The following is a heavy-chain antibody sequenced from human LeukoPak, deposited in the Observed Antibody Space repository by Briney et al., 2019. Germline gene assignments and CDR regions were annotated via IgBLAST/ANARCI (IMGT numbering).Heavy chain of an antibody. CDR2: INPNSGGT. Sequence: GASVKVSCKASGYTFTGYYMHWVRQAPGQGLEWMGWINPNSGGTNYARKFQGWVTMTRDTSISTAYMELSRLRSDDTAVYYCARQWLVQGLVGYYYYGMDVWGQGTTVTASS. J-gene: IGHJ6*02. V-gene: IGHV1-2*04. CDR3: ARQWLVQGLVGYYYYGMDV. CDR1: GYTFTGYY. D-gene: IGHD6-19*01.